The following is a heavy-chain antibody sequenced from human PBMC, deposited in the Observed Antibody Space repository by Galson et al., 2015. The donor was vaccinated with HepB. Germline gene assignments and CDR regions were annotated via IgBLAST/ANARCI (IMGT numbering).Heavy chain of an antibody. Sequence: SLRLSCAASGFIFSTYDMYWVRQVPGKGLEWVALISYDGSNKLYAEYVRGRFTISIHNSRNTLYLQMNSLRAEDTAVYHCARENRGSSGWYHWFDPWGQGTLVTVSS. CDR2: ISYDGSNK. CDR1: GFIFSTYD. J-gene: IGHJ5*02. V-gene: IGHV3-30-3*01. D-gene: IGHD6-19*01. CDR3: ARENRGSSGWYHWFDP.